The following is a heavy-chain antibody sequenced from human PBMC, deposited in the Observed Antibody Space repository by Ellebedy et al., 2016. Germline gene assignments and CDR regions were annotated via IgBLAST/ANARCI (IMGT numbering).Heavy chain of an antibody. V-gene: IGHV1-46*01. J-gene: IGHJ4*02. Sequence: ASVKVSXXASGYTFTSYYMHWVRQAPGQGLEWMGIINPSGGSTSYAQKFQGRVTMTRDTSTGTVYMELSSLRSEDTAVYYCASARYSSGWYNFDYWGQGTLVTVSS. CDR3: ASARYSSGWYNFDY. D-gene: IGHD6-19*01. CDR2: INPSGGST. CDR1: GYTFTSYY.